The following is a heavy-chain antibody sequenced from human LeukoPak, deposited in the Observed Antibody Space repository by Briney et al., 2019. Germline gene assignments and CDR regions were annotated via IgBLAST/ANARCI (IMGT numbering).Heavy chain of an antibody. CDR1: GGSITISSFY. J-gene: IGHJ3*02. Sequence: SETLSLTCTVSGGSITISSFYWGWIRQPPGKGLEWIGSMYYSGSTYYNPSLNSRVTISVDTSKNQFSLKLSSVTAADTAVYYCGRPLSYYSDSSGDDAFDIWGQGTMVTVSS. D-gene: IGHD3-22*01. CDR3: GRPLSYYSDSSGDDAFDI. CDR2: MYYSGST. V-gene: IGHV4-39*07.